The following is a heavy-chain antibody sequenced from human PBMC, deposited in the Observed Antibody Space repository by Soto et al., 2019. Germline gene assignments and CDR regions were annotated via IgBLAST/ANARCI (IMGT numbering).Heavy chain of an antibody. V-gene: IGHV4-4*02. J-gene: IGHJ5*02. CDR2: IYHSGST. D-gene: IGHD6-13*01. CDR1: GGSISSSNW. CDR3: ARVHSSSWATTNWFDP. Sequence: QVQLQESGPGLVKPSGTLSLTCAVSGGSISSSNWWSWVRQPPGKGLEWIGVIYHSGSTNYNPSLESRVTISIDKSKNQFSLKLSSVTAANTAMYYCARVHSSSWATTNWFDPWGQGTLVTVSS.